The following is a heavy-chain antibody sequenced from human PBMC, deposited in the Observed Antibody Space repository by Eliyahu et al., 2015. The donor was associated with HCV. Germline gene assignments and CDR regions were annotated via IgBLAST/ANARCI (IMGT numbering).Heavy chain of an antibody. J-gene: IGHJ5*02. CDR3: AREEYYGSGSYLNWFDP. CDR2: ISSSGSTI. D-gene: IGHD3-10*01. Sequence: EVQLVESGGGLVQPGGSLRLXCAASGFXXXXXXMNWVRQAPGKGLEXVSYISSSGSTIYYADSVKGRFTISRDNAKNSLYLQMNSLRAEDTAVYYCAREEYYGSGSYLNWFDPWGQGTLVTVSS. CDR1: GFXXXXXX. V-gene: IGHV3-48*03.